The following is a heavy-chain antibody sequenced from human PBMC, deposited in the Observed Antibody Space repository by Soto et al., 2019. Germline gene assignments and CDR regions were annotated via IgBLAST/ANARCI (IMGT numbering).Heavy chain of an antibody. CDR2: VIPMVDMS. CDR3: ATNYGSGSTHFAS. Sequence: QVQLVQSGAEVKKPGSSVKVSCTASRGTLSYNTISWVRQAPGQGLEWMGRVIPMVDMSSYAQKFQGRVTITEDKSTSTIYMVLNNLRSEDTAVYYCATNYGSGSTHFASWGQGTPVTVSS. D-gene: IGHD3-10*01. J-gene: IGHJ4*02. V-gene: IGHV1-69*02. CDR1: RGTLSYNT.